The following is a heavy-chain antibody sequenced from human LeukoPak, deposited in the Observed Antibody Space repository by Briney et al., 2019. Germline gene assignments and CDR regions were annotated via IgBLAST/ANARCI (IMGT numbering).Heavy chain of an antibody. CDR2: IWYDGSNK. Sequence: GGSLRLSCAASGFTFSSYGLHWVRQAPGKGLEWVAIIWYDGSNKYYADPVKGRFTISRDNSKNTLYLQMNSLRAEDTAVYYCARASDYDFWSGYDYWGQGTLVSVSS. J-gene: IGHJ4*02. D-gene: IGHD3-3*01. V-gene: IGHV3-33*01. CDR3: ARASDYDFWSGYDY. CDR1: GFTFSSYG.